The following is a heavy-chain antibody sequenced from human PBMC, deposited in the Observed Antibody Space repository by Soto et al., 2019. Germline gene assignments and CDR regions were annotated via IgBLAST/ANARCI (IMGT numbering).Heavy chain of an antibody. Sequence: QVQLVQSGAEVKKPGSSVKVSCKASGGTFSNFGITWVRQAPGQVLEWMGGIIPTLGTAIYAQNFRGRGTISAAKSTSTASLELSSLRAEDTAGYYCAIRPYRSGWAEWFDVWGPGTLVTVSS. CDR1: GGTFSNFG. CDR3: AIRPYRSGWAEWFDV. J-gene: IGHJ5*02. V-gene: IGHV1-69*06. CDR2: IIPTLGTA. D-gene: IGHD6-19*01.